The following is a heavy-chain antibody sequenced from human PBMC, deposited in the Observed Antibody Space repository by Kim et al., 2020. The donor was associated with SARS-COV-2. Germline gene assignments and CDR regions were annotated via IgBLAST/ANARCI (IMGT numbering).Heavy chain of an antibody. CDR2: T. CDR3: ASTVRGAMYDY. D-gene: IGHD3-10*01. Sequence: TNYNPSRESRVTISVDTSKNQCSLKLSSVTAADTAVYYCASTVRGAMYDYWGQGTLVTVSS. V-gene: IGHV4-59*01. J-gene: IGHJ4*02.